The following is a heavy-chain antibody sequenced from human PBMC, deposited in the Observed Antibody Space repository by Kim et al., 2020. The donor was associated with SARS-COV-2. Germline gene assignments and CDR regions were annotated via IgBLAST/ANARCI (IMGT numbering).Heavy chain of an antibody. J-gene: IGHJ4*02. Sequence: GGSLRLSCAASGFTFSTYWMHWVRQAPGKGLVWVSRINSAGGDTVYADSVKGRFTISRDNAKNTLYLQMNSLRADDTAAYYCARSVVGPSTDYLGQGTL. CDR3: ARSVVGPSTDY. V-gene: IGHV3-74*01. CDR1: GFTFSTYW. CDR2: INSAGGDT. D-gene: IGHD2-15*01.